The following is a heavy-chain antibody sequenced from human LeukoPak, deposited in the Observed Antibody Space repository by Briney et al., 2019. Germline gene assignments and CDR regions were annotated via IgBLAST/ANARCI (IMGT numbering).Heavy chain of an antibody. J-gene: IGHJ6*03. CDR1: GFSVSSNY. CDR2: IYSGGST. CDR3: ARDGDKSGKGHYHFYMGV. D-gene: IGHD7-27*01. V-gene: IGHV3-53*01. Sequence: GGSLRLSCAASGFSVSSNYMSWVRQAPGKGLEWGSVIYSGGSTYYADSLKGRFTVPRDKAKNSLYLQMNSLRAEDTAIYYCARDGDKSGKGHYHFYMGVWGRGATVPV.